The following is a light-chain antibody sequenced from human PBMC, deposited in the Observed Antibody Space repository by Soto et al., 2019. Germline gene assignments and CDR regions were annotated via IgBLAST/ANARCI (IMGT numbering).Light chain of an antibody. J-gene: IGKJ1*01. Sequence: EIVMTQSPATLSVSPGERATLSCRASQSVSSKLAWYQQKPGQGPRLLIYGASTRATGIPARFSGSGSGTEFTLTISSLQSEDFAFYYCQHYRTWLWTFGQGTKVEIK. V-gene: IGKV3-15*01. CDR1: QSVSSK. CDR2: GAS. CDR3: QHYRTWLWT.